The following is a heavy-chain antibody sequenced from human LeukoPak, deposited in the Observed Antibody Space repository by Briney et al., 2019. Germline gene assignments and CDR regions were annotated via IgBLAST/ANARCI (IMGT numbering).Heavy chain of an antibody. D-gene: IGHD3-10*01. Sequence: GGALRLSCAASGSTFSNAWMTWVRQAPGKGLEWVGRIKSKTHGGTTDYAAPVKGRFTISRDDSKNTLYLQMNSLKTEDTAVYYCTTLWYYGSGNFDYWGQGTLVTVSS. J-gene: IGHJ4*02. V-gene: IGHV3-15*01. CDR2: IKSKTHGGTT. CDR1: GSTFSNAW. CDR3: TTLWYYGSGNFDY.